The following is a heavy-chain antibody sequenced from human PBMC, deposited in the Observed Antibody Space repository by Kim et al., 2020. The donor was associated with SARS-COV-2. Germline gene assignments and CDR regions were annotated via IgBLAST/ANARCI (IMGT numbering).Heavy chain of an antibody. J-gene: IGHJ6*02. CDR3: ARDYHLVAYGLRGYYGMDV. V-gene: IGHV4-39*07. Sequence: SETLSLTCTVSGGSISSSSYYWGWIRQPPGKGLEWIGSIYYSGSTYYNPSLKSRVTISVDTSKNQFSLKLSSVTAADTAVYYCARDYHLVAYGLRGYYGMDVWGQGTTVTVSS. CDR1: GGSISSSSYY. D-gene: IGHD4-17*01. CDR2: IYYSGST.